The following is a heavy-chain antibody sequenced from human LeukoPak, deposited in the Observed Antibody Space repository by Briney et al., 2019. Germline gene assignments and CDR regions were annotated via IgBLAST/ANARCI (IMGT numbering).Heavy chain of an antibody. CDR1: GITFRNYW. J-gene: IGHJ4*02. CDR3: ATDDYRGLGY. CDR2: IIQDGTGT. V-gene: IGHV3-74*01. D-gene: IGHD3-16*01. Sequence: GGSLRLSCAASGITFRNYWMHWVRQTPGKGLVWVSHIIQDGTGTFYADSVKGRFTISRDNAKDTLYLQMNNLRAEDTAVYYCATDDYRGLGYWGQGTLVTVSS.